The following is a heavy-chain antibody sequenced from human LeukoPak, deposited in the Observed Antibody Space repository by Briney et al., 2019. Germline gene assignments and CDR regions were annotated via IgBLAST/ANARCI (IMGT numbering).Heavy chain of an antibody. D-gene: IGHD3-22*01. V-gene: IGHV1-3*01. CDR3: ARGANYYDSSGSSNWLDP. CDR1: GYVFSDSA. J-gene: IGHJ5*02. Sequence: ASVKVSCKTSGYVFSDSAMHWVRQASGQRLEWMGWINAGNGYTRYSQKFQSRVTMTRDTSASTVYMQLRSLRSEDTAVYYCARGANYYDSSGSSNWLDPWGRGTLVAVSS. CDR2: INAGNGYT.